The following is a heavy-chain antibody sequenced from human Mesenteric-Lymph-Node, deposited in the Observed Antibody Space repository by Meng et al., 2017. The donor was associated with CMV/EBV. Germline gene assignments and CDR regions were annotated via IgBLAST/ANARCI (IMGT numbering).Heavy chain of an antibody. CDR1: GYTLTDYY. D-gene: IGHD3-3*01. CDR3: ARDRWYQLLYSFDY. CDR2: INPNSGGT. V-gene: IGHV1-2*02. Sequence: ASVKVSCKASGYTLTDYYIHWVRQAPGQGLEWLGWINPNSGGTNYAQRFQGRVTITRDTSIDTAYMELSSLRSDDTAVYYCARDRWYQLLYSFDYWGQGTLVTVSS. J-gene: IGHJ4*02.